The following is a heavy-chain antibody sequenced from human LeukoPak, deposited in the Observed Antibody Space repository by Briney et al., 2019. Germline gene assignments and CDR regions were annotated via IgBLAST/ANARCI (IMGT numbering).Heavy chain of an antibody. D-gene: IGHD2-2*01. CDR1: GYSFTSYW. CDR3: ARSPAGYCSSTSCYPDAFDI. J-gene: IGHJ3*02. CDR2: IYPGDSDT. V-gene: IGHV5-51*01. Sequence: GESQKISCKGSGYSFTSYWIGWVRQMPGKGLEWMGIIYPGDSDTRYSPSFQGQVTISADKSISTAYLQWSSLKASDTAMYYCARSPAGYCSSTSCYPDAFDIWGQGTMVTVSS.